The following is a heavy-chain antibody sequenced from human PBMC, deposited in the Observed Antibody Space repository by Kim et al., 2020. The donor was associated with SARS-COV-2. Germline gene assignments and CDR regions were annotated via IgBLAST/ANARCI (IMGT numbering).Heavy chain of an antibody. J-gene: IGHJ6*02. V-gene: IGHV3-74*01. CDR2: ST. Sequence: STNYAASVKGRFTISRDNAKNTLYLQMNSLRAEDTAVYYCATGPSFGMDVWGQGTTVTVSS. CDR3: ATGPSFGMDV.